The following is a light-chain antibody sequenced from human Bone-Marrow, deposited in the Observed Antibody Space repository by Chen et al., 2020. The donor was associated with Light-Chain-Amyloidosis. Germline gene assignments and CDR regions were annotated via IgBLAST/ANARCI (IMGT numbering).Light chain of an antibody. CDR3: QSADSSGTYEVI. CDR2: RDT. CDR1: DLPTKY. J-gene: IGLJ2*01. Sequence: SYELTQPPSVSVSPGQTARLTCSGDDLPTKYAYWYQQKPGQAPVLVIHRDTERPSGISERFSVSSSGTTATLTSSVVQAEDEADYHCQSADSSGTYEVIFGGGTKLTVL. V-gene: IGLV3-25*03.